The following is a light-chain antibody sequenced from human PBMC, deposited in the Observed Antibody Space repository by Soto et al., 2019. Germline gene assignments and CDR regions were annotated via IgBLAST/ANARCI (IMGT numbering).Light chain of an antibody. V-gene: IGKV1-9*01. CDR3: QQLYSFPLT. J-gene: IGKJ4*01. CDR1: QDFSNF. Sequence: DIQLTQSPSFLSESIGDRVTITCRASQDFSNFLAWYQQKPGRAPKLLMYDASTLQSGVPSRFSGSGSGTEFTLTISSLQPEDFATYYCQQLYSFPLTFGGGTKVDIK. CDR2: DAS.